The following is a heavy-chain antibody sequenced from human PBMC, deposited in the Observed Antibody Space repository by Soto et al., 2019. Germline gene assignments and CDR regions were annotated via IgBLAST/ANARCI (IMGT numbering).Heavy chain of an antibody. CDR2: IYYSGNT. CDR1: GGSISSGDYY. J-gene: IGHJ4*02. Sequence: PSETLSLTCTVSGGSISSGDYYWSWIRQPPGKGLEWIGCIYYSGNTYYNPSLKRRFSISVDTSKNQFSLQLSSVTVADTAVYYCAREPPYPSYCSSTTCYGDYFDYWGQGTLVTVS. CDR3: AREPPYPSYCSSTTCYGDYFDY. D-gene: IGHD2-2*01. V-gene: IGHV4-30-4*01.